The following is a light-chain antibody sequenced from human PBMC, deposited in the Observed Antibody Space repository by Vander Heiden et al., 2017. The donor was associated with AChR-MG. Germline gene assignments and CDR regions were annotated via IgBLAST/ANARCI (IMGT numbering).Light chain of an antibody. CDR3: QQYDNLT. CDR2: DAS. J-gene: IGKJ4*01. V-gene: IGKV1-33*01. CDR1: QDISNY. Sequence: DIQMIQSPSSLSASVGDRVTITCQASQDISNYLNWYQQKPGKAPKLLIYDASNLETGVPSRFSGSGSGTDFTFTISSLQPEDIATYYCQQYDNLTFGGRTKVEIK.